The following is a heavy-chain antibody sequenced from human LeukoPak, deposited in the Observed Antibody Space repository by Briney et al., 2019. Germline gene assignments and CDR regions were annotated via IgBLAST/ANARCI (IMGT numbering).Heavy chain of an antibody. Sequence: AGGSLRLSCAASGFTFDDYGMSWVRQAPGKGLEWVSGINWNGGSTGYADSVKGRFTISRDNAKNSLYLQMNSLRAEDTAIYYCAKGKAVVGATGPDYWGQGTLVTVSS. CDR3: AKGKAVVGATGPDY. CDR1: GFTFDDYG. CDR2: INWNGGST. V-gene: IGHV3-20*04. D-gene: IGHD1-26*01. J-gene: IGHJ4*02.